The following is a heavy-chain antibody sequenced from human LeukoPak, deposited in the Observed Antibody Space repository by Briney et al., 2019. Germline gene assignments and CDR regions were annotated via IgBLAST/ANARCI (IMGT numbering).Heavy chain of an antibody. Sequence: SETLSLTCAVYGGSFSGYYWSWIRQPPGKGLEWIGEINHSGSTNYNPSLKSRVTISVDTSKNQFSLKLSSVTAADTAVYYCARARVDYGGFAFDIWGQGTMVTVSS. CDR2: INHSGST. CDR3: ARARVDYGGFAFDI. D-gene: IGHD4-23*01. J-gene: IGHJ3*02. V-gene: IGHV4-34*01. CDR1: GGSFSGYY.